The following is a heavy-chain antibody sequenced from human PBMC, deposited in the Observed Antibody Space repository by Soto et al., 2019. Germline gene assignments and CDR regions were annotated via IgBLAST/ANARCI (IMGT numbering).Heavy chain of an antibody. CDR3: ARGYCSGGNCYSGMDV. Sequence: QVQLVQSGAEVKKPGSSVKVSCKASGGTFSTHAIIWVRQVPGHGLEWMGGIIPISGTTYYTQKFQGRVTITADEPTSTAFMELSSLKSEDTAVFYCARGYCSGGNCYSGMDVWGQGTMVTVSS. V-gene: IGHV1-69*01. CDR1: GGTFSTHA. J-gene: IGHJ6*02. D-gene: IGHD2-15*01. CDR2: IIPISGTT.